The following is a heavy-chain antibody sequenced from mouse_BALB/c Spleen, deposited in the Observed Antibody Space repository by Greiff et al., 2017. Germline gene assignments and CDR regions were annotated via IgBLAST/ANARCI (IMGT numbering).Heavy chain of an antibody. CDR1: GFTFSSFG. V-gene: IGHV5-17*02. D-gene: IGHD4-1*01. CDR3: ARNWDERTWFAY. CDR2: ISSGSSTI. J-gene: IGHJ3*01. Sequence: EVNVVESGGGLVQPGGSRKLSCAASGFTFSSFGMHWVRQAPEKGLEWVAYISSGSSTIYYADTVKGRFTISRDNPKNTLFLQMTSLRSEDTAMYYCARNWDERTWFAYWGQGTLVTVSA.